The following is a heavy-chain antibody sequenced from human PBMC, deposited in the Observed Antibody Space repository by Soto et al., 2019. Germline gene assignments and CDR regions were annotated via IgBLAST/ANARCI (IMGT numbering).Heavy chain of an antibody. Sequence: PGGSLRLSCAASGFTFSSYAMHWVRQAPGKGLEWVAVISYDGSNKYYADSVKGRFTISRDNSKNTLYLQMNSLRAEDTAVYYCARNFQDQLPAFPYYYYGMDVWGQGTTVTVSS. CDR1: GFTFSSYA. D-gene: IGHD2-2*01. V-gene: IGHV3-30-3*01. J-gene: IGHJ6*02. CDR3: ARNFQDQLPAFPYYYYGMDV. CDR2: ISYDGSNK.